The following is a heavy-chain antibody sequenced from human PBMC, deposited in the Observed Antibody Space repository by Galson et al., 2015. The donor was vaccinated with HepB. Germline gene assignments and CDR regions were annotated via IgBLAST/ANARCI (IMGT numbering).Heavy chain of an antibody. V-gene: IGHV3-30-3*01. J-gene: IGHJ6*02. CDR3: ARCPAVPAADLYYYYGMDV. CDR2: ISYDGSNK. Sequence: SLRLSCAASGFTFSSYAMHWVRQAPGKGLEWVAVISYDGSNKYYADSVKGRFTISRDNSKNTLYLQMNSLRAEDTAVYYCARCPAVPAADLYYYYGMDVWGQGTTVTVSS. CDR1: GFTFSSYA. D-gene: IGHD2-2*01.